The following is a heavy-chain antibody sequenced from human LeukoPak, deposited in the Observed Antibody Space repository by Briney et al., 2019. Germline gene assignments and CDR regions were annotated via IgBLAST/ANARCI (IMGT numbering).Heavy chain of an antibody. CDR3: ARGVDYYENSGTIDY. CDR2: IWYDGSNK. D-gene: IGHD3-22*01. Sequence: PGGSLRLSCTASGFTFSDYGMHWVRQPPGKGLEWVAIIWYDGSNKKYEDSVKGRFTISRDNSKNTLYLQMSSLRAEDTAVYYCARGVDYYENSGTIDYWGQGTLVTVSS. V-gene: IGHV3-33*01. J-gene: IGHJ4*02. CDR1: GFTFSDYG.